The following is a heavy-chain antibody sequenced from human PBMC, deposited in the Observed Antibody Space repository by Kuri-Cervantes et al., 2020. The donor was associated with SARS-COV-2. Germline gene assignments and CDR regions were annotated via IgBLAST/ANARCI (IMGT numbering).Heavy chain of an antibody. J-gene: IGHJ4*02. CDR3: ARSHTLYGGNSSPWDY. D-gene: IGHD4-23*01. CDR1: GYTFTSYG. Sequence: GESLKISCKASGYTFTSYGISWVRQAPGQGLEWMGWISAYNGNTNYAQKLQGRVTMTTDTSTSTAYMELRGLRSFDTAVYYCARSHTLYGGNSSPWDYWGQGTLVTVSS. CDR2: ISAYNGNT. V-gene: IGHV1-18*01.